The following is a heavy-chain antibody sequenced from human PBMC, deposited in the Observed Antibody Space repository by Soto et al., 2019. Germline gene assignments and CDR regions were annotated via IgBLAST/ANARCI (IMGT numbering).Heavy chain of an antibody. D-gene: IGHD3-3*01. CDR1: GYTFTSYA. V-gene: IGHV1-3*01. CDR3: AREKYYDFWSGSLTYYYGMDV. CDR2: IKAGNGNT. Sequence: ASVKVSCKASGYTFTSYAMHWVRQAPGQRLEWMGWIKAGNGNTKYSQKFQGRVTITRDTSASTAYMELSSLRSEDTAVYYCAREKYYDFWSGSLTYYYGMDVWGQGTTVTVSS. J-gene: IGHJ6*02.